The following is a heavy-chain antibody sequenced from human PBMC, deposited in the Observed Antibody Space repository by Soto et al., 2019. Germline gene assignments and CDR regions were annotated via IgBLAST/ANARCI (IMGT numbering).Heavy chain of an antibody. CDR3: VRVVAIPGYPDH. Sequence: QVQLVQSGAEVRQPASSVKGSCKTSGGTFSSYAISWVRRAPGQGLEWMGGIVPIVGTTTYAQKFQGRVTITADEATSTAYMQLSRLRSDDTAVYYCVRVVAIPGYPDHWGQGTLVTVSS. CDR2: IVPIVGTT. J-gene: IGHJ4*02. D-gene: IGHD5-12*01. CDR1: GGTFSSYA. V-gene: IGHV1-69*12.